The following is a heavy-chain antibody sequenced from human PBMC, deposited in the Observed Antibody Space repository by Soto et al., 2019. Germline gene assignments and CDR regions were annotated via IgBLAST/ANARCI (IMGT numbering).Heavy chain of an antibody. V-gene: IGHV4-39*01. J-gene: IGHJ4*02. CDR3: ARQRTSVVTQDYCDV. Sequence: SVSLSLPCTVTGNSLSSRSYNWGWIRRPPGKGLEWLGRTSYSGGSCTNPSLWSRVSMSIDTSKDQFSLKLKSVTAADTALYFCARQRTSVVTQDYCDVWGPGSLVTVAS. CDR1: GNSLSSRSYN. CDR2: TSYSGGS. D-gene: IGHD2-21*02.